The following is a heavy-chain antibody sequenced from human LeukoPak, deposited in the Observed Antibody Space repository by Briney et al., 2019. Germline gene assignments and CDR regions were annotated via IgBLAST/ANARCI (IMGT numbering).Heavy chain of an antibody. CDR2: FGPTGKT. Sequence: GGSLRLSCAASGFTVGSYYMSWLRQAPGKGPEWVSSFGPTGKTYYADSVKGRFTISRDNNKNTLYLAMNSLRAEDTAVYFCAKDKFRNSRDGLDYWGQGTLVTVSS. D-gene: IGHD5-24*01. CDR1: GFTVGSYY. V-gene: IGHV3-23*01. CDR3: AKDKFRNSRDGLDY. J-gene: IGHJ4*02.